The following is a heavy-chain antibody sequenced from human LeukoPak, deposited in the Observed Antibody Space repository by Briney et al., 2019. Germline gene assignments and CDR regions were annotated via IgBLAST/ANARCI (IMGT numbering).Heavy chain of an antibody. J-gene: IGHJ6*02. CDR1: GYTFTSYA. D-gene: IGHD2-15*01. V-gene: IGHV1-3*01. CDR2: INAGNGNT. Sequence: GASVKVPCKASGYTFTSYAMHWVRQAPGQRLEWMGWINAGNGNTKYSQKFQGRVTITRDTSASTAYMELSSLRSEDTAVYYCARDPCSGGSCYFGYYYYGMDVWGQGTTVTVSS. CDR3: ARDPCSGGSCYFGYYYYGMDV.